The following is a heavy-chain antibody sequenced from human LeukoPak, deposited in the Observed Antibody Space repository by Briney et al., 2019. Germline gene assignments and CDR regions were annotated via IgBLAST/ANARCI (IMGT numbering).Heavy chain of an antibody. CDR1: GGSFSGYY. CDR2: INHSGST. J-gene: IGHJ4*02. D-gene: IGHD3-22*01. V-gene: IGHV4-34*01. CDR3: ARGLVVIRYFDY. Sequence: SETLSLACAVYGGSFSGYYWSWIRQPPGKGLEWIGEINHSGSTNYNPSLKSRVTISVDTSKNQSSLKLSSVTAADTAVYYCARGLVVIRYFDYWGQGTLVTVSS.